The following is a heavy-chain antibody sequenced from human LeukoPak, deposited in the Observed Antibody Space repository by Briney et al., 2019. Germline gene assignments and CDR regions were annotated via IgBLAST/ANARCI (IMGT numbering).Heavy chain of an antibody. D-gene: IGHD1-26*01. CDR1: GFTFSSYA. Sequence: PGGSLRLSCAASGFTFSSYAMHWVRQAPGKGLQWVAFISYDGTNKYYADSVKGRFTISRDNAKNSLYLQMNSLRAEDTAVYYCARDKNSGSLLGRQGKHFDYWGQGTLVTVSS. CDR3: ARDKNSGSLLGRQGKHFDY. V-gene: IGHV3-30-3*01. J-gene: IGHJ4*02. CDR2: ISYDGTNK.